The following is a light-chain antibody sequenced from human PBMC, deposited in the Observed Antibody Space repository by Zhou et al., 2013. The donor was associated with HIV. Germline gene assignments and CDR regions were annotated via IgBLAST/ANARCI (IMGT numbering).Light chain of an antibody. CDR1: QSVGSSY. J-gene: IGKJ4*01. CDR3: QQYVSLPLVL. CDR2: DTS. Sequence: EIVLTQSPGSLSLSPGERATLSCRASQSVGSSYLAWYQQRPGQAPRLLIYDTSSRATGIPERFSGSGSGTDFTLTISRLEPEDFAVYYCQQYVSLPLVLFGGG. V-gene: IGKV3-20*01.